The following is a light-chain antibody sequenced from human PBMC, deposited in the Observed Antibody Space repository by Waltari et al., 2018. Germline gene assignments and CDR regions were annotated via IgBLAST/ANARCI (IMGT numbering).Light chain of an antibody. Sequence: DIQMTQSPSILSVSIGDRVTITCRASQNINIWLAWYQHKPEKGPRLLIYKASTLERGVSSRFSGSGTGTNFSLTITSLQPDDSATYYCQQYDTFLGTFGQGTRLDI. V-gene: IGKV1-5*03. J-gene: IGKJ1*01. CDR1: QNINIW. CDR2: KAS. CDR3: QQYDTFLGT.